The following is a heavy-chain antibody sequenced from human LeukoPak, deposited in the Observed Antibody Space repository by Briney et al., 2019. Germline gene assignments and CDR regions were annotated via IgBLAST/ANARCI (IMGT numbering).Heavy chain of an antibody. V-gene: IGHV4-59*01. Sequence: SETLSLTCTVSGFSISSYYWSWIRQPPGKGLEWIGYIYYSGSPNYNPSLKSRVTISVDTSKNQFSLKLSSAPAADTAVSYCARMALTTGTYYAFDIWGQGKMVTVSS. CDR1: GFSISSYY. CDR2: IYYSGSP. J-gene: IGHJ3*02. D-gene: IGHD1-1*01. CDR3: ARMALTTGTYYAFDI.